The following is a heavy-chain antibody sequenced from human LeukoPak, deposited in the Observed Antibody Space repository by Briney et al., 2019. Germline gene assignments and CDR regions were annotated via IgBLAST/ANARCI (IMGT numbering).Heavy chain of an antibody. D-gene: IGHD5-18*01. V-gene: IGHV3-7*01. CDR1: GFTFSSHW. CDR2: IKEDGSEI. J-gene: IGHJ4*02. CDR3: TRRGYGY. Sequence: GGSLRLSCAASGFTFSSHWMRWVRQAPGKGLEWVANIKEDGSEIYYVDSVKGRFTISRDNAKNSLYLQMNSLRAEDTAVYYCTRRGYGYWGQGTLVTVSS.